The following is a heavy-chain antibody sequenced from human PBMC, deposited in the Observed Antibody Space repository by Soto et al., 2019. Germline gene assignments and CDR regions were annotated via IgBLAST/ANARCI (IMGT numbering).Heavy chain of an antibody. CDR3: ASRYCSSTSCASVAYYYYGMDV. D-gene: IGHD2-2*01. V-gene: IGHV1-69*01. CDR2: IIPIFGTA. CDR1: GGTFSSYA. J-gene: IGHJ6*02. Sequence: QVQLVQSGAEVKKPGSSVKVSCKASGGTFSSYAISWVRQAPGQGLEWMGGIIPIFGTANYAQKFQGRVTITEDDSTSTAYMELSSLRSDDTAVYYCASRYCSSTSCASVAYYYYGMDVWGQGTTVTVSS.